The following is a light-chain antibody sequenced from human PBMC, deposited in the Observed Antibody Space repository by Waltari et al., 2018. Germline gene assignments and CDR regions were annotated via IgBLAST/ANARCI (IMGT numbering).Light chain of an antibody. CDR2: EVN. CDR3: SSYAGSSNLI. Sequence: QSALTQPPSASGSPGQSVTISCTGTSSDLGSSKYFSWYQQHPPKAPKLMIYEVNKRPSGVPDRFSGSKSGNTASLTVSGLQADDEADYYCSSYAGSSNLIFGGGTKLTVL. J-gene: IGLJ2*01. CDR1: SSDLGSSKY. V-gene: IGLV2-8*01.